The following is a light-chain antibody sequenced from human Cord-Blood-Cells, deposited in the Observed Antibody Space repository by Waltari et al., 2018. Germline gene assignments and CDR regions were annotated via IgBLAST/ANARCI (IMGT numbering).Light chain of an antibody. CDR2: EVS. J-gene: IGLJ1*01. CDR3: SSYTSSSTYV. Sequence: QSALTQPASVSGSPGPSITTSCTGTSSDVGGYNYFSWYQQHPGKAPKLMIYEVSNRPSGVSNRFSGSKSGNTASLTISGRQAEDEADYYCSSYTSSSTYVFGTGTKVTVL. CDR1: SSDVGGYNY. V-gene: IGLV2-14*01.